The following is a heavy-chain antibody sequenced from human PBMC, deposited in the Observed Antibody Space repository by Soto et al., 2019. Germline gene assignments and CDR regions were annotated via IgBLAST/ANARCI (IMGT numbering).Heavy chain of an antibody. CDR3: AKDRGTGTTGY. Sequence: HPGGSLRLSCAASGFTFSSYGMHWVRQAPGKGLEWVAVISYDGSNKYYADSVKGRFTISRDNSKNTLYLQMNSLRAEDTAVYYCAKDRGTGTTGYWGQGTLVTVSS. CDR1: GFTFSSYG. J-gene: IGHJ4*02. V-gene: IGHV3-30*18. D-gene: IGHD1-7*01. CDR2: ISYDGSNK.